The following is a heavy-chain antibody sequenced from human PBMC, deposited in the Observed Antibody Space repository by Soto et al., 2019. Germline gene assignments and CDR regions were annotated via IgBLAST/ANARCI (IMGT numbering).Heavy chain of an antibody. J-gene: IGHJ5*02. V-gene: IGHV2-5*02. D-gene: IGHD3-10*01. CDR3: AHKVHGSGSYNNACFDP. Sequence: QITLKESGPTLVKPTQTLTLTCTFSGFSLSTSGVGVGWIRQPPGKALEWLALIYWDDDKRYSPSLKSRLTISKXXSXNXXVLTMTNMDPVDTATYYCAHKVHGSGSYNNACFDPWGQGILVTVSS. CDR2: IYWDDDK. CDR1: GFSLSTSGVG.